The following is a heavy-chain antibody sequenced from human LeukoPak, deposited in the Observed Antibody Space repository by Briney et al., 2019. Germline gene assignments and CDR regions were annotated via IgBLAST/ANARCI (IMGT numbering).Heavy chain of an antibody. Sequence: SETLSLTCTVSGGSISSSSYYWGWIRQPPGKGLEWIGSIYYSGSTYYNPSLKSRVTISVDTSKNQFSLKLSSVTAADTAVYYCASSGRGRGLRYFDWLSQVNYYYYGMDVWGQGTTVTVSS. CDR1: GGSISSSSYY. J-gene: IGHJ6*02. CDR2: IYYSGST. CDR3: ASSGRGRGLRYFDWLSQVNYYYYGMDV. V-gene: IGHV4-39*01. D-gene: IGHD3-9*01.